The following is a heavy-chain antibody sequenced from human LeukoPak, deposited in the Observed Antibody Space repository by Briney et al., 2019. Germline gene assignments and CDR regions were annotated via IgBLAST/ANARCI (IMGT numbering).Heavy chain of an antibody. V-gene: IGHV4-31*03. CDR2: IYYSGST. J-gene: IGHJ6*02. CDR3: ARDHYRGMDV. D-gene: IGHD3-10*01. Sequence: PQTLSLTCTVSGGSISSGGYYWSWIRQHPGKGLEWIGYIYYSGSTYYNPSLKSRVTISVDTSKNQFSLKLSSVTAADTAVYYCARDHYRGMDVWGQGTTVTVSS. CDR1: GGSISSGGYY.